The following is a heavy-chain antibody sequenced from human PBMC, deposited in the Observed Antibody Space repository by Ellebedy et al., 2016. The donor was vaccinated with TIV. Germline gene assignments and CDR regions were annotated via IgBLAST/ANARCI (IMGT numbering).Heavy chain of an antibody. J-gene: IGHJ4*02. CDR3: ARGWGTMVRGVIFDY. D-gene: IGHD3-10*01. CDR1: GGTFSSYA. V-gene: IGHV1-69*13. CDR2: IIPIFGTA. Sequence: SVKVSXXASGGTFSSYAISWVRQAPGQGLEWMGGIIPIFGTANYAQKFQGRVTITVDESTSTAYMELSSLRSEDTAVYYCARGWGTMVRGVIFDYWGQGTLVTVSS.